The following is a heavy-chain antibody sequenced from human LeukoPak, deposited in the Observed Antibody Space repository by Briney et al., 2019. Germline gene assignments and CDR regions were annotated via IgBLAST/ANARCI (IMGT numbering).Heavy chain of an antibody. V-gene: IGHV5-51*01. CDR3: ARVRFFLTDAFDI. CDR1: GYSFTSYW. CDR2: IYPGDSDT. Sequence: EESLKISCKGSGYSFTSYWIGWVRQMPGKGLEWMGIIYPGDSDTRYSPSFQGQVTISADKSISTAYLQWSSLKASDTAMYYCARVRFFLTDAFDIWGQGTMVTVSS. D-gene: IGHD3-3*01. J-gene: IGHJ3*02.